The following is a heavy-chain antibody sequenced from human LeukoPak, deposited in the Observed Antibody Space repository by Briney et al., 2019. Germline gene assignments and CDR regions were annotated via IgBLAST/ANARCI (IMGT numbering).Heavy chain of an antibody. CDR3: ARAYYYGSGNYRGYYFDF. CDR2: IYYSGIT. CDR1: GGSISSSSYY. V-gene: IGHV4-39*01. D-gene: IGHD3-10*01. J-gene: IGHJ4*02. Sequence: SETLSLTCTVSGGSISSSSYYWGWIRQPPRKGLEWIGSIYYSGITYYNPSLKSRVTMSVDTSEDQFSLELSSVTAADTAVFYCARAYYYGSGNYRGYYFDFWGQGTLVTVSS.